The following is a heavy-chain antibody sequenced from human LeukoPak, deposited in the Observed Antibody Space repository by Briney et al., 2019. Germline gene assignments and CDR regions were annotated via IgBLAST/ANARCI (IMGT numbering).Heavy chain of an antibody. Sequence: GASVKVSCKAPGYTFTSYDINWVRQATGQGLEWMGWMNPNSGNTGYAQKFQGRVTMTRNTSISTAYMELSSLRSEDTAVYYCATWGVTTTLHHFVDYWGQGTLVTVSS. J-gene: IGHJ4*02. CDR2: MNPNSGNT. CDR3: ATWGVTTTLHHFVDY. CDR1: GYTFTSYD. D-gene: IGHD4-11*01. V-gene: IGHV1-8*01.